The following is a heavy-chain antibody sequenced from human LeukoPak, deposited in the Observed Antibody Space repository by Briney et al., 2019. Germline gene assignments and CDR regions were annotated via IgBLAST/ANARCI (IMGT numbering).Heavy chain of an antibody. V-gene: IGHV3-48*04. J-gene: IGHJ6*03. CDR1: GFTFSSYN. D-gene: IGHD6-6*01. Sequence: GGSLRLSCAASGFTFSSYNMNWVRQAPGKGLEWVSYISSDGRTIFNADSVKGRFTISRDNAKNSLYLQMNSLRAEDTAVYYCARGRSSSPLYYYYYYMDVWGKGTTVTVSS. CDR3: ARGRSSSPLYYYYYYMDV. CDR2: ISSDGRTI.